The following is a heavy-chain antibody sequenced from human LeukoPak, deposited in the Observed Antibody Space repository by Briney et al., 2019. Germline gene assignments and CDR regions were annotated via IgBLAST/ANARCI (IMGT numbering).Heavy chain of an antibody. CDR1: GFTFSSYA. CDR3: AKDSYCGGDCYKRAVDY. J-gene: IGHJ4*02. D-gene: IGHD2-21*02. CDR2: IIGSGGST. Sequence: PGGSLRLSCAASGFTFSSYATSWVRQAPGKGLEWVSTIIGSGGSTYNADFVKGRFTISRDNSKNTLYLQMNSLRAEDTAVYYCAKDSYCGGDCYKRAVDYWGQGTLVTVSS. V-gene: IGHV3-23*01.